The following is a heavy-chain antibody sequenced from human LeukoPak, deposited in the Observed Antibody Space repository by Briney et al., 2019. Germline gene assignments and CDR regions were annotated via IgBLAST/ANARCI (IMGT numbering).Heavy chain of an antibody. CDR1: GFSVRTNY. Sequence: PGGSLRLSCAVSGFSVRTNYMSWVRQAAGKGPEWVSLLYSSGSTYYTDSVKGRFTISRDNSQNTLYLHMNSLSAEDTAVYYCARTFLSGDGYKVGYFDYWGQGTLVTVSS. CDR3: ARTFLSGDGYKVGYFDY. V-gene: IGHV3-53*01. J-gene: IGHJ4*02. D-gene: IGHD5-24*01. CDR2: LYSSGST.